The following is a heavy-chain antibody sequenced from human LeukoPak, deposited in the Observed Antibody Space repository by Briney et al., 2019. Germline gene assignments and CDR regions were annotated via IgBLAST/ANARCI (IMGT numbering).Heavy chain of an antibody. D-gene: IGHD3-10*02. Sequence: GGSLRLSCAASGFTFSSSWMHWVRQAPGKGLVWISRINSDGNITTYADSVKGRFTISTGNAKNTLYLQMNSLRADDTAVYYCARRGLVPAFDIWGQGTRVTVSS. CDR3: ARRGLVPAFDI. CDR1: GFTFSSSW. J-gene: IGHJ3*02. CDR2: INSDGNIT. V-gene: IGHV3-74*03.